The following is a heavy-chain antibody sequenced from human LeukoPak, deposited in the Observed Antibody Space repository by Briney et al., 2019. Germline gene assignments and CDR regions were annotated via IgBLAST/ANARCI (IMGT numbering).Heavy chain of an antibody. Sequence: ASETLSLTCTVSGDSISSGSFCWNWIRQPAGRGLEWIGRIYTSGSTNYNSSLKSRLTMSLDTSRNQFSLRLSSVTAADTAVYYCARLPDRVTITMVRGPGMDVWGQGTTVTVSS. J-gene: IGHJ6*02. V-gene: IGHV4-61*02. D-gene: IGHD3-10*01. CDR3: ARLPDRVTITMVRGPGMDV. CDR2: IYTSGST. CDR1: GDSISSGSFC.